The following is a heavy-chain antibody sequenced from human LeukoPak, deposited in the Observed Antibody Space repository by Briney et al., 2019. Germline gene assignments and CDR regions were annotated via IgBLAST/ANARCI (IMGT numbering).Heavy chain of an antibody. J-gene: IGHJ4*02. Sequence: SVKVSCKSSGGSSSTYAVNWVRQAPGQGLEWMGRLIPVLGMSHYAPGFQGRVTLTADRSTNTAYMELDRLTSDDTAVYFCARDRGGGFDLAFFDHWGQGTLVTVSS. CDR3: ARDRGGGFDLAFFDH. V-gene: IGHV1-69*04. CDR2: LIPVLGMS. CDR1: GGSSSTYA. D-gene: IGHD5-12*01.